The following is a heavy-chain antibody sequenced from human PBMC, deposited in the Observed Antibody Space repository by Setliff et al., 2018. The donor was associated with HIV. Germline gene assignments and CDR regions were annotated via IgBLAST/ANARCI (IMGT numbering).Heavy chain of an antibody. CDR2: INPNNGGT. J-gene: IGHJ4*02. CDR3: ATDCAVVGGTGSLDS. CDR1: GYTFTGYY. Sequence: ASVKVSCKASGYTFTGYYMHWVRQAPGQGLEWMGWINPNNGGTNYAQKFQGRVTMTRDTSISTAYMELSRLRSDDTAVYYCATDCAVVGGTGSLDSWGQGTLVTVSS. V-gene: IGHV1-2*02. D-gene: IGHD1-26*01.